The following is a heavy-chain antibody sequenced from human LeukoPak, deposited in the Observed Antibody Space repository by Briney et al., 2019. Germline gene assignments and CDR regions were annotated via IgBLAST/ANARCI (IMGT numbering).Heavy chain of an antibody. D-gene: IGHD3-22*01. J-gene: IGHJ4*02. CDR3: AREGYYDSSGYYRRPPRFDY. V-gene: IGHV1-69*05. CDR2: IIPISGTA. CDR1: GGTFSSYA. Sequence: SVKVSCKASGGTFSSYAISWVRQAPGQGLEWMGGIIPISGTANYAQKFQGRVTITTDESTSTAYMELSSLRSEDTAVYYCAREGYYDSSGYYRRPPRFDYWGQGTLVTVSS.